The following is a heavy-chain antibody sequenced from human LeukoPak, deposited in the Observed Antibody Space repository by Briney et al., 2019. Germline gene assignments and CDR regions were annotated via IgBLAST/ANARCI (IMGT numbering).Heavy chain of an antibody. J-gene: IGHJ4*02. V-gene: IGHV3-30*04. CDR3: ARKVTGSPYVDY. CDR1: GFIFSNYA. Sequence: GGSLRLSCAASGFIFSNYAMHWVRQAPGKGLEWVAVISCDGSNKYYAESVKGRFTISRDNSKNTLYLQMNSLRAEDTAVYYCARKVTGSPYVDYWGQGTLVTVSS. CDR2: ISCDGSNK. D-gene: IGHD1-26*01.